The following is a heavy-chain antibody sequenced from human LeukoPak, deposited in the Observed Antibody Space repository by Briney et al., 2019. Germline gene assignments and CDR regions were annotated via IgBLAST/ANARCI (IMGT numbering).Heavy chain of an antibody. J-gene: IGHJ3*01. CDR2: IYYSGST. V-gene: IGHV4-59*01. Sequence: SETLSLTCTVSGGSISSYYWSWIRQPPGKGLEWIGYIYYSGSTNYNPSLKSRVTVSVDTSKNQFSLKLTSVTAADTAVYYCAREWSGFDFWGQGTTVTVSS. D-gene: IGHD2-15*01. CDR1: GGSISSYY. CDR3: AREWSGFDF.